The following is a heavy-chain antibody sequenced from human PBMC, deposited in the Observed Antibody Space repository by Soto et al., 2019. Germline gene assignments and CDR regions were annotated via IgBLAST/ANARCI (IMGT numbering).Heavy chain of an antibody. CDR3: ARGYYDSSGYFYFDY. CDR2: IYYSGST. V-gene: IGHV4-31*03. Sequence: SETLSLTCTVSGDSISSDGYHWSWIRQSPGKGLEWIGYIYYSGSTYYNPSLRSRVTISVDTSKNQFSLKLSSVTAADTAVYYCARGYYDSSGYFYFDYWGQGTLVTVSS. CDR1: GDSISSDGYH. J-gene: IGHJ4*02. D-gene: IGHD3-22*01.